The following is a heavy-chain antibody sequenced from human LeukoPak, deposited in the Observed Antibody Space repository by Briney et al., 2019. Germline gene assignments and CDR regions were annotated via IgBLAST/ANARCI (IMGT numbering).Heavy chain of an antibody. CDR2: IYSGGNI. J-gene: IGHJ4*02. CDR1: GFTVSSTY. V-gene: IGHV3-53*01. Sequence: PGGSLRLSCAASGFTVSSTYMSWVRQAPGKGLEWVSVIYSGGNIYYIESVKGRFTISRDTSKNTLYLQINSLRAEDTAVYFCAGRHCSGGGCYFAGADPFDYWGQGTLVTVSS. CDR3: AGRHCSGGGCYFAGADPFDY. D-gene: IGHD2-15*01.